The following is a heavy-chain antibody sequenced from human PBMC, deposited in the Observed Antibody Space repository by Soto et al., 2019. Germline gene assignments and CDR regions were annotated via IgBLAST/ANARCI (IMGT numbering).Heavy chain of an antibody. V-gene: IGHV3-30*18. CDR2: ISYDGSKK. D-gene: IGHD1-26*01. CDR1: GFTFSSDG. Sequence: QVQLVESGGSVVQPGRSLRLSCAASGFTFSSDGMHWVRQAPGKRLEWVAVISYDGSKKYYADSVKGRFTISRDNSKNTPYLRMNSLRAEDTAVYNCAKSIVGARTPFDLWGRGTLVTVSS. J-gene: IGHJ2*01. CDR3: AKSIVGARTPFDL.